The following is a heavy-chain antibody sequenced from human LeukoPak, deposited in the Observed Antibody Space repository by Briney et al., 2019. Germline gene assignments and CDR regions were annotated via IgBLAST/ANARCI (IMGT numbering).Heavy chain of an antibody. D-gene: IGHD1-26*01. CDR3: ARGVRIAGARGYYYYYGMDV. CDR1: GFTFSSYA. J-gene: IGHJ6*02. Sequence: QPGGSLRLSCAASGFTFSSYAMHWVRQAPGKGLEWVAVISYDGSNKYYADSVKGRFTISRDNSKDTLYLQMNSLRAEDTAVYYCARGVRIAGARGYYYYYGMDVWGQGTTVTVSS. V-gene: IGHV3-30-3*01. CDR2: ISYDGSNK.